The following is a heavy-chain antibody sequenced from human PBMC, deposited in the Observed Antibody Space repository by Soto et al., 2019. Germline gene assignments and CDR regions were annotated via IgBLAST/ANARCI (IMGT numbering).Heavy chain of an antibody. Sequence: QLQLQESGPGLVKPSETLSLTCTASGDAINRSRNFLSWTRQTPGKGLEWIASIYYSGDTYYNPSPNGRVTNSVDTSKNQVALRLTSVTAADTAVYYCARGGGIAVADSWGQGTLVTVSS. CDR1: GDAINRSRNF. D-gene: IGHD6-19*01. V-gene: IGHV4-39*01. CDR3: ARGGGIAVADS. J-gene: IGHJ5*02. CDR2: IYYSGDT.